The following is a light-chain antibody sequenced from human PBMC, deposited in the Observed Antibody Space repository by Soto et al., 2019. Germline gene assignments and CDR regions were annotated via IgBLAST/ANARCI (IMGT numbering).Light chain of an antibody. Sequence: EIVLTQSPGSLSLSPREGATLSCRASQSVSSYYLAWYQQKPGQAPRLLIYAASSRATGIPDRFSGGGSGTDFTLTISRLEPEDFAVYYCQQCGSSPWTFGQGTKVDIK. CDR2: AAS. J-gene: IGKJ1*01. V-gene: IGKV3-20*01. CDR1: QSVSSYY. CDR3: QQCGSSPWT.